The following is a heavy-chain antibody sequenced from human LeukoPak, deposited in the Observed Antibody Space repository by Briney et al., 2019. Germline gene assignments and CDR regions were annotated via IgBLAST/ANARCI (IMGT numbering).Heavy chain of an antibody. Sequence: ASVKVSCKASGYTFTGYYMHWVRQAPGQGPEWMGWINPNSGGTNYAQKFQGRVTMTRDTSISTAYMELNRLRSDDTAVYYCARDNDSRDPPHFDYWGQGTLVTVSS. D-gene: IGHD3-16*01. CDR3: ARDNDSRDPPHFDY. CDR1: GYTFTGYY. CDR2: INPNSGGT. V-gene: IGHV1-2*02. J-gene: IGHJ4*02.